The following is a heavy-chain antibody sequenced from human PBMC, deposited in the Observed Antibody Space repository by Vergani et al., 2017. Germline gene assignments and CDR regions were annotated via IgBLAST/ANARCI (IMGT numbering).Heavy chain of an antibody. CDR3: ARVELAYYYYYGMDV. D-gene: IGHD1-7*01. V-gene: IGHV3-30*03. CDR1: GFTFSSYG. Sequence: QVQLVESGGGVVQPGRSLRLSCAASGFTFSSYGMHWVRQAPGKGLEWVAVISHDGSNKYYADSVKGRFTISRDNSKNTLYLQMNSLRAEDTAVYYCARVELAYYYYYGMDVWGQGTTVTVSS. CDR2: ISHDGSNK. J-gene: IGHJ6*02.